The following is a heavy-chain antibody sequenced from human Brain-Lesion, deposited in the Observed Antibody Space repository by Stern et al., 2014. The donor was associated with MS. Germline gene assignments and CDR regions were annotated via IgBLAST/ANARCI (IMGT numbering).Heavy chain of an antibody. Sequence: VQLVESGAEVKKPGASVKVSCKVSGYTLTELSMHWVRQAPRKGLEWLGGFDPADGETIYAQKFQGRVPMTEDTSTNTAHMELSTLRSEDTAVYYCATLSPGAGGNYYRHFDYWGQGTLVTVSS. V-gene: IGHV1-24*01. D-gene: IGHD1-26*01. CDR2: FDPADGET. J-gene: IGHJ4*02. CDR1: GYTLTELS. CDR3: ATLSPGAGGNYYRHFDY.